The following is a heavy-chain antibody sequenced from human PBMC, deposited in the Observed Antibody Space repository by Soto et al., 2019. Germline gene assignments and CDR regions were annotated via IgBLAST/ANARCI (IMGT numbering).Heavy chain of an antibody. CDR1: GFTFSISA. CDR3: AKVHHNSRSFDY. CDR2: TGGTGRTT. V-gene: IGHV3-23*01. Sequence: GGSLRLSCAASGFTFSISAMSWVRQAPGKGLEWVSTTGGTGRTTYYADSVKGRFTVSRDNSKNTLDLQMSSLRAEDSAVYYCAKVHHNSRSFDYCCQGTLVT. J-gene: IGHJ4*02.